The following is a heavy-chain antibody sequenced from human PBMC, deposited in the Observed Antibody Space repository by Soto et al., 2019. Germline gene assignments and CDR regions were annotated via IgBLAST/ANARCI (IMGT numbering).Heavy chain of an antibody. CDR1: GYSFTSYC. J-gene: IGHJ4*02. CDR3: ASHRATDSSGCSDY. D-gene: IGHD6-19*01. V-gene: IGHV5-10-1*03. Sequence: EVQLVQSGAEVKKPGESLRISSKGSGYSFTSYCISWVRQRPGKDLELMGRIDPSASYTNYRPSFQCHVTISADKSLSTAYVQWSSLKAADTAMYYCASHRATDSSGCSDYWGPGTLVIVSS. CDR2: IDPSASYT.